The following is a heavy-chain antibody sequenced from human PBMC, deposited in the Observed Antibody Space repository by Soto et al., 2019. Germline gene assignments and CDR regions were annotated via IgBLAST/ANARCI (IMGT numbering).Heavy chain of an antibody. Sequence: QVQLQESGPGLVKPSQTLSLTCTVSGGSISSGDYYWSWIRQPPGKGLEWIGYIYYSGSTYYNPSLKSRVTISVDTSKNQFSLKLSSVTAADTAVYYCARGWDPSGYDYYFDYWGQGTLVTVSS. CDR3: ARGWDPSGYDYYFDY. D-gene: IGHD5-12*01. J-gene: IGHJ4*02. CDR2: IYYSGST. CDR1: GGSISSGDYY. V-gene: IGHV4-30-4*01.